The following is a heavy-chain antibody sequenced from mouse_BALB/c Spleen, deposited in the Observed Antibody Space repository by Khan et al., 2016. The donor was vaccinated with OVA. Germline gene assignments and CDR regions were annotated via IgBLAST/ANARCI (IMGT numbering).Heavy chain of an antibody. V-gene: IGHV5-9-3*01. CDR1: GFTFSTYA. CDR2: ISSDGDYT. CDR3: ARSAYGNFAY. D-gene: IGHD2-1*01. J-gene: IGHJ3*01. Sequence: EVQRVESGGGLVKPGGSLKLSCAASGFTFSTYAMSWVRQTPEKRLEWVATISSDGDYTYYPDNVTGRFTIPRDNAKNTLYLQMSRLRSDDTAMYYWARSAYGNFAYWGQGTLVTVSA.